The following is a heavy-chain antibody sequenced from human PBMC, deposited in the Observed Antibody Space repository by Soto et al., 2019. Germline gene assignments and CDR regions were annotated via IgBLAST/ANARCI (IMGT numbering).Heavy chain of an antibody. D-gene: IGHD1-26*01. CDR1: GGSISSGGYY. J-gene: IGHJ4*02. Sequence: QVQLQESGPGLVKPSQTLSLTCTVSGGSISSGGYYWRWIRHHPGKGLDWIGYIYYSGSTYSNPSLKSRVTLSVDTSKNQFSLQLSSVPAADTAVYYCARTPLLGGQGTLVTVSS. CDR3: ARTPLL. CDR2: IYYSGST. V-gene: IGHV4-31*03.